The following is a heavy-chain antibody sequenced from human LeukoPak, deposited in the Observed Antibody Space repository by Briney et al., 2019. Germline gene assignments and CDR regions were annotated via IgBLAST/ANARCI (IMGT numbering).Heavy chain of an antibody. CDR1: GNSVSSNSLT. CDR3: ARVGDAWEIKDDFDI. J-gene: IGHJ3*02. D-gene: IGHD2-21*02. CDR2: TYYTSKWYH. Sequence: SQTLSLTCAISGNSVSSNSLTWNWIRQSPSRGLEGLGKTYYTSKWYHDYEVSVKIRITTNADKSRIQFSLQLNAVTPEDPAVYYCARVGDAWEIKDDFDIWGQGTMVTVSS. V-gene: IGHV6-1*01.